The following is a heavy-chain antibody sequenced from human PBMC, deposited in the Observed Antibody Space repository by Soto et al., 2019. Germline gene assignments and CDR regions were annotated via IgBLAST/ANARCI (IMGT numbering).Heavy chain of an antibody. CDR1: GGTFSSYA. Sequence: ASVKVSCKASGGTFSSYAISWVRQAPGQGLEWMGGIIPIFGTANYAQKFQGRVTITADESTSTAYMELSSLRSEDTAVYYCARLGTVVTTDWYFDLWGRGTLVTVSS. V-gene: IGHV1-69*13. CDR2: IIPIFGTA. D-gene: IGHD2-15*01. J-gene: IGHJ2*01. CDR3: ARLGTVVTTDWYFDL.